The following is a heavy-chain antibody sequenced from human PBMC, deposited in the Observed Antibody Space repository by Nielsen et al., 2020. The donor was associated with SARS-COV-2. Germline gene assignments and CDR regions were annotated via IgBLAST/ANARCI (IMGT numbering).Heavy chain of an antibody. CDR3: ARVRIAVAGTGGYFDY. V-gene: IGHV3-30*03. CDR2: ISYDGSNK. D-gene: IGHD6-19*01. J-gene: IGHJ4*02. Sequence: GESLKISCAASGFTFSSYGMHWVRQAPGKGLEWVAVISYDGSNKYYADSVKGRFTISRDNSKNTLYLQMNSLRAEDTAVYYCARVRIAVAGTGGYFDYWGQGTLVTVSS. CDR1: GFTFSSYG.